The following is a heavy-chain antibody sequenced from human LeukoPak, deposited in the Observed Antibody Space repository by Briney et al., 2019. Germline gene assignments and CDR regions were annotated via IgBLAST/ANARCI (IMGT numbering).Heavy chain of an antibody. CDR1: GGSINTYY. Sequence: SSETLSLTCTVSGGSINTYYWSWIRQPPGKGLEWIGYIYYSGSTYYNPSLKSRVTISVDTSKNQFSLKLSSVTAADTAVYYCARLSAGYCSSTSCPYYYYYYYMDVWGKGTTVTVSS. V-gene: IGHV4-59*08. J-gene: IGHJ6*03. CDR3: ARLSAGYCSSTSCPYYYYYYYMDV. D-gene: IGHD2-2*01. CDR2: IYYSGST.